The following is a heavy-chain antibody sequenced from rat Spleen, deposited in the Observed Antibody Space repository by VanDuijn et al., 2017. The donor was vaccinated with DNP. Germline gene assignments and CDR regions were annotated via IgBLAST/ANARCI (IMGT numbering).Heavy chain of an antibody. V-gene: IGHV5-22*01. CDR3: SRPYGRYGAMDA. CDR2: ISYEGSST. CDR1: GFTFSDYY. Sequence: EVQLVESGGGLVQPGRSMKLSCAASGFTFSDYYMAWVRQAPKKGLEWVASISYEGSSTYYGDSVKGRFTISRDNAKSTLYLQMNILRSEDTATYYGSRPYGRYGAMDAWGQGTSVTVSS. J-gene: IGHJ4*01. D-gene: IGHD1-5*01.